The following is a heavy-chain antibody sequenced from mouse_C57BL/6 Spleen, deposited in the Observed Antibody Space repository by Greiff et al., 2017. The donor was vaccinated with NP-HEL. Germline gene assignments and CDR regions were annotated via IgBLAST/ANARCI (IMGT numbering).Heavy chain of an antibody. V-gene: IGHV5-4*03. CDR3: ARGGLRWYFDV. CDR1: GFTFSSYA. D-gene: IGHD3-1*01. Sequence: EVKLVESGGGLVKPGGSLKLSCAASGFTFSSYAMSWVRQTPEKRLEWVATISDGGSYTYYPDNVKGRFTISRDNAKNNLYLQMSHLKSEDTAMYYCARGGLRWYFDVWGTGTTVTVSS. CDR2: ISDGGSYT. J-gene: IGHJ1*03.